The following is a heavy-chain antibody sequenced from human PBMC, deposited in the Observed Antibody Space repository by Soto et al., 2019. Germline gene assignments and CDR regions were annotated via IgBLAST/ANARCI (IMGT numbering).Heavy chain of an antibody. Sequence: QVQLVESGGGLVKPGGSLRFSCAASGFTFSDYYMSWIRQAPGKGLEWVSYISSRDSSIYYAASVKGRFTISRDNAKNSLYLQMNSLRVEDTAVYYCARGRGTTTVANLDYWGQGTLVTVSS. J-gene: IGHJ4*02. CDR1: GFTFSDYY. D-gene: IGHD4-17*01. V-gene: IGHV3-11*01. CDR3: ARGRGTTTVANLDY. CDR2: ISSRDSSI.